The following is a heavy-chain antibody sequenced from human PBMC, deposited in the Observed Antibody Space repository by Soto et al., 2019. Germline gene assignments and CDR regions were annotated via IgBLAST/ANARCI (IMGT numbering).Heavy chain of an antibody. J-gene: IGHJ6*01. V-gene: IGHV3-33*01. D-gene: IGHD1-1*01. Sequence: QVQLVESGGAVLQPGRSLTLSCRASGYILREYDMHWVRQAPGKGLEWVAVIYYDGSNEHYSEPVRGRFTISRDNSKNMLYLEMNSLRAEDTAIYYCARWWNDEEWVETMDVWGQGTTVTVSS. CDR1: GYILREYD. CDR2: IYYDGSNE. CDR3: ARWWNDEEWVETMDV.